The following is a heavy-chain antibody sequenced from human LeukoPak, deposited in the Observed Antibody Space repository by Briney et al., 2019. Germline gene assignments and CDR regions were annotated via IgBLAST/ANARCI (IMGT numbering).Heavy chain of an antibody. J-gene: IGHJ6*03. CDR3: ASRQKAHIRPPRDYHYMDV. V-gene: IGHV4-39*01. CDR2: IYYSGST. CDR1: GGSISSSSYY. D-gene: IGHD2-21*01. Sequence: SETLSLTCTVSGGSISSSSYYWGWIRQPPGKGLEWIGSIYYSGSTYYNPSLKSRVTISVDTSKNQFSLKLSSVTAADTAVYYCASRQKAHIRPPRDYHYMDVWGKGTTVTVSS.